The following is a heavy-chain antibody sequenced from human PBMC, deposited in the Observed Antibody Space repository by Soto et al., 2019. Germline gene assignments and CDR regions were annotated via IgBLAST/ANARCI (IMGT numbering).Heavy chain of an antibody. V-gene: IGHV3-33*01. Sequence: GGSLRLSCAAPGFTFSRHGMHWVRKAPGKGLEWVAVIWSDGSDERYADSVKGRFTVSRDNSKNTLYLQMNSLGAEDTAVYYWARDLDTSGHYSYFDFWGQGTQVTVSS. CDR2: IWSDGSDE. CDR1: GFTFSRHG. D-gene: IGHD3-22*01. J-gene: IGHJ4*02. CDR3: ARDLDTSGHYSYFDF.